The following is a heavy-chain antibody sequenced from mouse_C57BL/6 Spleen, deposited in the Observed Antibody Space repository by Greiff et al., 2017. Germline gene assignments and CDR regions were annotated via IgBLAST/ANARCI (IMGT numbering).Heavy chain of an antibody. V-gene: IGHV1-82*01. CDR2: IYPGDGDT. CDR1: GYAFSSSW. Sequence: QVQLQQSGPELVKPGASVKISCKASGYAFSSSWMNWVKQRPGKGLEWIGRIYPGDGDTNYNGKFKGKATLTADKSSSTAYMQLSSLTSEDSAVYFCERSTTVVHWYFDVWGTGTTGTVSS. CDR3: ERSTTVVHWYFDV. D-gene: IGHD1-1*01. J-gene: IGHJ1*03.